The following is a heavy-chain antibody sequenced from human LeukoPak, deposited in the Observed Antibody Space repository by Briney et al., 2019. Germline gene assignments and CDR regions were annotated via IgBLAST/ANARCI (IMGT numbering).Heavy chain of an antibody. V-gene: IGHV1-69*13. CDR3: ARDLYYDDSSGPFVC. J-gene: IGHJ4*02. D-gene: IGHD3-22*01. Sequence: SVKVSCKASGGTFSSHAISWVRQAPGQGLEWMGGIIPIFGTANYAQKFQGRVTITADESTSTAYMELSSLRSEDTAVYYCARDLYYDDSSGPFVCWGQGTLVTVSS. CDR1: GGTFSSHA. CDR2: IIPIFGTA.